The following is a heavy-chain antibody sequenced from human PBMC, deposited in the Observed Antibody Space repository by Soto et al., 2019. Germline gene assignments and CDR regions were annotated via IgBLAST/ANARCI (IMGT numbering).Heavy chain of an antibody. V-gene: IGHV4-59*01. CDR1: GGSISSYY. Sequence: QVQLQESGPGLVKPSEILSLTCTVSGGSISSYYWSWIRQPPGKGLEWIGYMYNTGSTVYNPSLKSRVTISVDTSKNQSSLKPNAVTAADTAVYYCARDLWGYCGTDCYPLDVWGQGTTVTVSS. CDR2: MYNTGST. CDR3: ARDLWGYCGTDCYPLDV. D-gene: IGHD2-21*02. J-gene: IGHJ6*02.